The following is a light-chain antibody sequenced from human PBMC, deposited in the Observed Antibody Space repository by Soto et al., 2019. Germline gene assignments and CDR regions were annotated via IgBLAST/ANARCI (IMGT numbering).Light chain of an antibody. CDR2: AS. CDR3: QHYGTSAL. V-gene: IGKV3-20*01. CDR1: QSVSDMY. J-gene: IGKJ3*01. Sequence: EIVLTQSPGTLSLSPGERATLSCRASQSVSDMYLAWYQQKPGQAPRLLIYASNRATGIPDRFSGSGSGTDFTLTSSRLEPEDFALYYCQHYGTSALFGPGTKVEIK.